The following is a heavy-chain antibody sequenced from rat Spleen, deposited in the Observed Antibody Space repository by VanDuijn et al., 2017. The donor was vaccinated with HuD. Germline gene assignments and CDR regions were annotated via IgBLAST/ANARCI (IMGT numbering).Heavy chain of an antibody. D-gene: IGHD1-2*01. CDR3: AMSGYYSSYTRLMDA. CDR2: ISYSGST. V-gene: IGHV3-1*01. Sequence: EVQLQESGPGLVKPSQSLSLTCSVTGYSITSNYWGWIRKFPGNKMEWIGHISYSGSTSYNPSLKSRISITRDTSKNQFFLQVNSVTTEDTATYYCAMSGYYSSYTRLMDAWGQGASVTVSS. CDR1: GYSITSNY. J-gene: IGHJ4*01.